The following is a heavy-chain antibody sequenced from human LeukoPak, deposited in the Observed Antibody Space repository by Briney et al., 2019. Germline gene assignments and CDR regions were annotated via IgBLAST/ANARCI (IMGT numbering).Heavy chain of an antibody. CDR1: GGTFSSYA. D-gene: IGHD3-10*01. J-gene: IGHJ6*03. CDR3: ARDYYGSGSYYNYYYYYYMDV. Sequence: SVKVSCKASGGTFSSYAISWVRQAPGQGLEWMGGIIPIFGTANYTQKFQGRVTITADESTGTAYMELSSLRSEDTAVYYCARDYYGSGSYYNYYYYYYMDVWGKGTTVTVSS. V-gene: IGHV1-69*13. CDR2: IIPIFGTA.